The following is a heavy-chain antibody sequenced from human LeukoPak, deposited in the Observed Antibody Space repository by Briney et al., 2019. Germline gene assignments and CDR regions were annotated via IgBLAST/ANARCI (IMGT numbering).Heavy chain of an antibody. D-gene: IGHD3-10*01. CDR2: VYYSGST. V-gene: IGHV4-39*07. CDR1: GGSISSSSYY. CDR3: ARERKIGVSDAFDI. Sequence: SETLSLTCTVSGGSISSSSYYWGWIRQPPGKGLEWIGSVYYSGSTYYNPSLKSRVTTSVDTSKNQFSLKLISVTAADTAIYYCARERKIGVSDAFDIWGQGTMVTVSS. J-gene: IGHJ3*02.